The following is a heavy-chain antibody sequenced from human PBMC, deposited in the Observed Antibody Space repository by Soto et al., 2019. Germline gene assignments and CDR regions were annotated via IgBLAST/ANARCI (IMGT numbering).Heavy chain of an antibody. CDR3: TTDVVGSTPRLLYGMDV. CDR1: GFTFSNAW. J-gene: IGHJ6*02. Sequence: TGGSLRLSCAASGFTFSNAWMNWVRQAPGKGLEWVGRIKSKTDGGTTDYAAPVKGRFTISRDDSKNTLYLQMNSLKTEDTAVYYCTTDVVGSTPRLLYGMDVWGQGTTVTVSS. CDR2: IKSKTDGGTT. V-gene: IGHV3-15*07. D-gene: IGHD2-21*01.